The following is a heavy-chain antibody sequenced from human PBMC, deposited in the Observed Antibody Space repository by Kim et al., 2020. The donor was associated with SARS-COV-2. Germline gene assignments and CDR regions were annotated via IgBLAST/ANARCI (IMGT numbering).Heavy chain of an antibody. Sequence: GGSLRLSCAASGFTFSSYAMHWVRQAPGKGLEWVAVISYDGSNKYYADSVKGRFTISRDNSKNTLYLQMNSLRAEDTAVYYCARDRGYYDSSGYGDAFD. CDR2: ISYDGSNK. CDR1: GFTFSSYA. D-gene: IGHD3-22*01. V-gene: IGHV3-30*04. J-gene: IGHJ3*02. CDR3: ARDRGYYDSSGYGDAFD.